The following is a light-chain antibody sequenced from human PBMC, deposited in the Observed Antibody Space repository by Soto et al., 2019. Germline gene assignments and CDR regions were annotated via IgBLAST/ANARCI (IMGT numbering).Light chain of an antibody. CDR3: GADHGSGSNGVYLV. Sequence: QSVLPQPPSASASLGASVTLTCTLSSGYSNYKVDWYQQRPGKGPRFVMRVGTGGIVGSKGDGIPDRFSVLGSGLNRYLTSKNIHDEDESDYHCGADHGSGSNGVYLVFGGGTQVTVL. CDR2: VGTGGIVG. CDR1: SGYSNYK. J-gene: IGLJ2*01. V-gene: IGLV9-49*01.